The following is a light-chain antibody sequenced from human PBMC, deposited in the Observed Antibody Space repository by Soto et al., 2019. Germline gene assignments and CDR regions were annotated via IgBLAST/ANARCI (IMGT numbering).Light chain of an antibody. Sequence: DIQMTQSPSSLSASVGESITITCRTRTNISVHLNWYQQKPGKVPKLLIYAASNLQSGVPSSFSGSGSETDFALTISTLQPEDFATYYCQQSYITPYTFGQGTKLQIK. J-gene: IGKJ2*01. V-gene: IGKV1-39*01. CDR2: AAS. CDR3: QQSYITPYT. CDR1: TNISVH.